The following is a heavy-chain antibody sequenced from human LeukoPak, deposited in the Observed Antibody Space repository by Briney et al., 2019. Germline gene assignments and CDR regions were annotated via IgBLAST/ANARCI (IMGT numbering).Heavy chain of an antibody. CDR3: ARMGYSSGWYIWDY. V-gene: IGHV3-53*01. CDR1: GFTVSSNY. D-gene: IGHD6-19*01. J-gene: IGHJ4*02. Sequence: GGSLRLSCAASGFTVSSNYMSWVRQAPGKGLEWVSVIYSGGSTYYADSVKGRFTISRDNSKNTLYLQMNSLRAEDTAVYYCARMGYSSGWYIWDYWGQGTLVTVSS. CDR2: IYSGGST.